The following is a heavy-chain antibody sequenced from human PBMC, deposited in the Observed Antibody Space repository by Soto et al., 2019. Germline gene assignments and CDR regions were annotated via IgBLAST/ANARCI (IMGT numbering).Heavy chain of an antibody. CDR1: GGSISSGGYS. V-gene: IGHV4-30-2*01. CDR2: IYHSGST. Sequence: PSETLSLTCAVSGGSISSGGYSWSWIRQPPGKGLEWIGYIYHSGSTHYNPSLKSRVTISVDRSKNQFSLKLSSVTAADTAVYYSPSPQLYGSGTYYPAFDYWGQGTLVTVSS. J-gene: IGHJ4*02. D-gene: IGHD3-10*01. CDR3: PSPQLYGSGTYYPAFDY.